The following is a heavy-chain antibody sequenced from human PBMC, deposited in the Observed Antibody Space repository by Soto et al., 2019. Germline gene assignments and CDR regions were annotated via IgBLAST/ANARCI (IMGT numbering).Heavy chain of an antibody. CDR3: ASGAYDSSGYYSTFDY. CDR1: GGTFSSYA. J-gene: IGHJ4*02. Sequence: GASVKVSCKASGGTFSSYAISWVRQAPGQGLEWMGGIIPIFGTANYAQKFQGRVTITADESTSTAYMELSSLRSEDTAVYYCASGAYDSSGYYSTFDYWGQGTLVTVSS. CDR2: IIPIFGTA. V-gene: IGHV1-69*13. D-gene: IGHD3-22*01.